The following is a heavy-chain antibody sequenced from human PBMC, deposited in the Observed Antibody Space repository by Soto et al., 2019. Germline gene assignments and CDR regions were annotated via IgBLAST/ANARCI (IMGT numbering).Heavy chain of an antibody. J-gene: IGHJ4*02. CDR2: VYYTGST. V-gene: IGHV4-59*01. D-gene: IGHD6-19*01. CDR1: GGSISGSY. CDR3: ARSVAVPGAHIDY. Sequence: SETLSLTCSVSGGSISGSYWSWIRQSPGKGLEWLGYVYYTGSTNYSPSPRSRVSISVNTSKNEFSLRLSSVTAADTAVYFCARSVAVPGAHIDYWGQGTQVTVSS.